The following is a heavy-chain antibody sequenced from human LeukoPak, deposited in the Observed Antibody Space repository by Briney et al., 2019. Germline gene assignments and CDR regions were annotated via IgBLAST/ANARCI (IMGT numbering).Heavy chain of an antibody. CDR2: IKQDGSQK. CDR1: EFIFSNYW. J-gene: IGHJ4*02. D-gene: IGHD2-15*01. Sequence: PGGSLRLSCAASEFIFSNYWMSWVRQAPGKGLGWVANIKQDGSQKYYVDSVKGRFTISRDNAQNSLYLQMSSLRAEDTAVYYCARDRCSGGDCYTPFHYWGQGTLVTVSS. V-gene: IGHV3-7*01. CDR3: ARDRCSGGDCYTPFHY.